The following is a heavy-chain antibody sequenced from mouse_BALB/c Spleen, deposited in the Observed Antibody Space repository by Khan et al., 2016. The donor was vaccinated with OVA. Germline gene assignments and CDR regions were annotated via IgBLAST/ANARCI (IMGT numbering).Heavy chain of an antibody. CDR2: INTYTGEP. CDR3: ARPPYFSYVMVY. Sequence: QLQQSGPELKKPGETVKISCKASGYTFTNYGMNWVKQAPGKGLKWMGWINTYTGEPTYADDFKGRFAFSLETSASTAYLQINNLKNEDTATYFCARPPYFSYVMVYWGQGTSVTVSS. D-gene: IGHD2-10*01. CDR1: GYTFTNYG. V-gene: IGHV9-3-1*01. J-gene: IGHJ4*01.